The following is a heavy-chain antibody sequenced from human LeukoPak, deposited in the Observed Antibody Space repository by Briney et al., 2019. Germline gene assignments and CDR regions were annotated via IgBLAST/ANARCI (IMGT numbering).Heavy chain of an antibody. CDR1: GYFISSGYY. V-gene: IGHV4-38-2*01. CDR2: IYHSGRS. J-gene: IGHJ4*02. CDR3: ARGGSDYYDSNGYSTDY. D-gene: IGHD3-22*01. Sequence: SETLSLTRAVSGYFISSGYYWGWTRQPPGKGLEWIGTIYHSGRSYYNPSLKSRVTISVDTSKNQFSLKLSSVTAADTAVYYCARGGSDYYDSNGYSTDYWGQGILVTVSS.